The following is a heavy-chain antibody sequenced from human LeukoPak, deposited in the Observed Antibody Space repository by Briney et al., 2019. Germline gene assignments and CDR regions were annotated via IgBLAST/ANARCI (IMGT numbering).Heavy chain of an antibody. V-gene: IGHV4-31*11. CDR2: IYYSGST. CDR3: ARAIAAAGLDY. Sequence: SETLSLTCAVYGVSFSGYYWSWIRQHPGKGLEWIGYIYYSGSTYYNPSLKSRVTISVDTSKNQFSLKLSSVTAADTAVYYCARAIAAAGLDYWGQGTLVTVSS. CDR1: GVSFSGYY. J-gene: IGHJ4*02. D-gene: IGHD6-13*01.